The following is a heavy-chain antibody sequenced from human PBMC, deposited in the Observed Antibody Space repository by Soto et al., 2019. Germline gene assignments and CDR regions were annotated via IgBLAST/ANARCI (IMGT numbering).Heavy chain of an antibody. CDR2: INAGNGNT. J-gene: IGHJ4*02. CDR1: GYTFTSYA. V-gene: IGHV1-3*01. Sequence: ASVKVSCKASGYTFTSYAMHWVRQAPGQRLEWMGWINAGNGNTKYSQKFQGRVTITRDTSASTAYMELGSLRSEDTAVYYCAQGSSSWYSHSGYWGQGNLVTVSS. D-gene: IGHD6-13*01. CDR3: AQGSSSWYSHSGY.